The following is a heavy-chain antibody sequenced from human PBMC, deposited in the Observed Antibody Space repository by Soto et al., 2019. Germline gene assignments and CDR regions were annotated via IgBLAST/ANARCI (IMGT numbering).Heavy chain of an antibody. D-gene: IGHD3-22*01. J-gene: IGHJ4*02. Sequence: GGSLRLSCAASGFSFGTYAMTWVRQAPGKGLEWVSSISGSGGNTYYADSVKGRLTISRDNSKDTLYLQINSLRAEDTAVYYCAKDGYYDSSGFFYTFDYWGQGTLVTVSS. V-gene: IGHV3-23*01. CDR3: AKDGYYDSSGFFYTFDY. CDR1: GFSFGTYA. CDR2: ISGSGGNT.